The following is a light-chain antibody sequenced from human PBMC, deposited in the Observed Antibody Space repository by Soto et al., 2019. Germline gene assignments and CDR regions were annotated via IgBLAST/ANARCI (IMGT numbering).Light chain of an antibody. V-gene: IGLV2-14*03. J-gene: IGLJ2*01. CDR2: DVN. Sequence: QSALTQPASVSGLPGQSITISCTGTSSDIGAYNYVSWYQQHPGRAPKLILYDVNNRPSGISNRFSGSKSGNTASLTVSGLQAEDEADYYCSSYTDMNTQVFGGGTKLTVL. CDR1: SSDIGAYNY. CDR3: SSYTDMNTQV.